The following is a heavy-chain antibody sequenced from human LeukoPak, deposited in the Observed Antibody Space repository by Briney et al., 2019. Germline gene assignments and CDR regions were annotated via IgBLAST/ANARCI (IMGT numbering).Heavy chain of an antibody. Sequence: PGGSLRLSCAASGFTFSSYTMNWVRQAPGKGLEWVSKISSSSSTIYYADSVKGRFTISRDNAKNSLYLQMNSLSAEDTAVYYCARDSPQALAILHAFDIWGHGTMVTVSS. CDR3: ARDSPQALAILHAFDI. D-gene: IGHD5-12*01. V-gene: IGHV3-48*01. CDR1: GFTFSSYT. J-gene: IGHJ3*02. CDR2: ISSSSSTI.